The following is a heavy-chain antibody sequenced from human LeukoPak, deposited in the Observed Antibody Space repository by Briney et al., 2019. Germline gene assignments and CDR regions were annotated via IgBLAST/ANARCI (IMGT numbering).Heavy chain of an antibody. CDR2: INHSGST. CDR1: GGSFSGYY. V-gene: IGHV4-34*01. J-gene: IGHJ4*02. CDR3: ARGHYYDSSGYSLTFDY. D-gene: IGHD3-22*01. Sequence: SETLSLTCAVYGGSFSGYYWGWIRQPPGKGLEWIGEINHSGSTNYNPSLKSRVTISVDTSKNQFSLKLSSVTAADTAVYYCARGHYYDSSGYSLTFDYWGQGTLVTVSS.